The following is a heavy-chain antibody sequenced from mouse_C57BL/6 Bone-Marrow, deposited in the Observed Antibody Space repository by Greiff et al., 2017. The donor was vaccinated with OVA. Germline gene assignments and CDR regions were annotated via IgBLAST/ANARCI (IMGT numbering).Heavy chain of an antibody. CDR3: ASWDYFDY. CDR2: INPGSGGT. V-gene: IGHV1-54*01. CDR1: GYAFTNYL. D-gene: IGHD4-1*01. J-gene: IGHJ2*01. Sequence: VQLQQSGAELVRPGTSVKVSCKASGYAFTNYLIEWVKQRPGQGLEWIGVINPGSGGTNYNEKFKGKATLTADKSSSTAYMQLSSLTSEDSAVYFCASWDYFDYWGQGTTLTVSS.